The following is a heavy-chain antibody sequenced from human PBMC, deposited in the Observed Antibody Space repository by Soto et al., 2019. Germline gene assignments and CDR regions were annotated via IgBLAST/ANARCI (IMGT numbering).Heavy chain of an antibody. D-gene: IGHD2-21*02. CDR3: AAGTGKTDFDY. V-gene: IGHV3-15*01. J-gene: IGHJ4*02. CDR1: GFTFKDAW. CDR2: ILSKSHSGAT. Sequence: EVELVESGGGLVKPGGSLRLSCVGSGFTFKDAWMSWVRQGPGRGLEWVGRILSKSHSGATHYAAPVKGRFAVSRVDSKDTLYLEMNNLKTEDTAVYYCAAGTGKTDFDYWGQGTLVTVSS.